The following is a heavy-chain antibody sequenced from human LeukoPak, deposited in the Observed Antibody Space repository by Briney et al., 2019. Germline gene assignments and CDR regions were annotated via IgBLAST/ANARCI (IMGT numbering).Heavy chain of an antibody. CDR2: IYHSGST. J-gene: IGHJ4*02. Sequence: SETLSLTCAVSGGSISSGGYPWSWIRQPPGKGLEWIGYIYHSGSTNYNPSLKSRVTISVDTSKNQFSLKLSSVTAADTAVYYCARQSVGYAYAYYDILTPFDYWGQGTLVTVSS. V-gene: IGHV4-30-2*01. CDR1: GGSISSGGYP. CDR3: ARQSVGYAYAYYDILTPFDY. D-gene: IGHD3-9*01.